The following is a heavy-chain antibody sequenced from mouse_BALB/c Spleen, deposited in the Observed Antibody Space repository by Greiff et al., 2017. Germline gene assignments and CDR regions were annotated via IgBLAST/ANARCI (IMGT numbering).Heavy chain of an antibody. CDR2: ILPGSGST. V-gene: IGHV1-9*01. Sequence: VQLKQSGAELMKPGASVKISCKATGYTFSSYWIEWVKQRPGHGLEWIGEILPGSGSTNYNEKFKGKATFTADTSSNTAYMQLSSLTSEDSAVYYCARRNYGNLYAMDYWGQGTSVTVSS. D-gene: IGHD2-1*01. CDR1: GYTFSSYW. CDR3: ARRNYGNLYAMDY. J-gene: IGHJ4*01.